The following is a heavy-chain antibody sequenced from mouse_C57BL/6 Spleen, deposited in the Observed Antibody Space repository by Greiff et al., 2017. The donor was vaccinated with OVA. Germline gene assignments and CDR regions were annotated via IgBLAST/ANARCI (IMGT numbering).Heavy chain of an antibody. J-gene: IGHJ4*01. CDR2: INPNYGTT. D-gene: IGHD1-1*01. V-gene: IGHV1-39*01. Sequence: VQLKESGPELVKPGASVKISCKASGYSFTDYNMNWVKQSNGKSLEWIGVINPNYGTTSYNQKFKGKATLTVDQSSSTAYMQLNSLTSEDSAVYYCARGGITTHYYAMDYWGQGTSVTVSS. CDR1: GYSFTDYN. CDR3: ARGGITTHYYAMDY.